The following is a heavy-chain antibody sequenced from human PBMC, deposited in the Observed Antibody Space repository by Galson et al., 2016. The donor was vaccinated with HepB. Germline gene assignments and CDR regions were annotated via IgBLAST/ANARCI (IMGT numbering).Heavy chain of an antibody. CDR1: GGSISSGSYY. V-gene: IGHV4-61*01. D-gene: IGHD1-20*01. Sequence: ETLSLTCTVSGGSISSGSYYWSWIRQPPGKRLEWIGYVFYSGTTQYNPSLKSRLTMSVETSRNQFSLKLRSVTAADTAVYYCARERISGTTSRFDSWGRGTLVTVSS. CDR3: ARERISGTTSRFDS. J-gene: IGHJ5*01. CDR2: VFYSGTT.